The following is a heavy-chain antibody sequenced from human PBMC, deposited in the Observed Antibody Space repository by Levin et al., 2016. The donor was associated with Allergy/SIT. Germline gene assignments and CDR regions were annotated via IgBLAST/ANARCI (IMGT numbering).Heavy chain of an antibody. J-gene: IGHJ5*02. D-gene: IGHD2-21*01. CDR2: ISVGGGST. CDR3: AKTSREYQLLS. Sequence: GESLKISCAASGFTFSNYAMSWVRQAPGKGLEWVSVISVGGGSTDYADSVKGRFTISRDNSKNTLYLQMNSLRAEDTALYYCAKTSREYQLLSWGQGTLVTVSS. CDR1: GFTFSNYA. V-gene: IGHV3-23*01.